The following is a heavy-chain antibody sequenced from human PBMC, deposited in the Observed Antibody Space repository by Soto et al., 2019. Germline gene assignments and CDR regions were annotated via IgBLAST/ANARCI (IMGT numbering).Heavy chain of an antibody. V-gene: IGHV3-11*06. CDR3: ASYSYGSYFDY. D-gene: IGHD5-18*01. CDR2: ISSSSSYT. CDR1: GFTFSDYY. Sequence: GSLRLSCAASGFTFSDYYMSWIRQAPGKGLEWVSYISSSSSYTNYADSVKGRFTISRDNAKNSLYLQMNSLRAEDTAVYYCASYSYGSYFDYWGQGTLVTVSS. J-gene: IGHJ4*02.